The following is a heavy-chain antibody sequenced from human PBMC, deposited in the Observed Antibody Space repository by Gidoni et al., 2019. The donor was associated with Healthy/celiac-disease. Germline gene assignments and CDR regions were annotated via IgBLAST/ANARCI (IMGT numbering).Heavy chain of an antibody. CDR1: GGSFSGYY. CDR2: INHSGST. Sequence: QVQLQQWGAGLLKPSETLSLTCAVYGGSFSGYYWSWIRQPPGKGLAWIGEINHSGSTNYNPSLKSRVTISVDTSKNQFSLKLSSVTAADTAVYYCARPWQTAFDIWGQGTMVTVSS. V-gene: IGHV4-34*01. CDR3: ARPWQTAFDI. J-gene: IGHJ3*02.